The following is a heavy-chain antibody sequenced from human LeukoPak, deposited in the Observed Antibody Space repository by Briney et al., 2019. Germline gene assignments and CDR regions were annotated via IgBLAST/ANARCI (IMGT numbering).Heavy chain of an antibody. V-gene: IGHV3-74*01. D-gene: IGHD3-22*01. CDR1: GFTFSSYW. CDR2: INSDGSST. CDR3: ARVGGYYDSSGYYSVWDY. Sequence: GGSLRLSCAASGFTFSSYWMHWVRQAPGKGLVWVSRINSDGSSTNYADSVKGRFTISRDNAKNTLYLQMNSLRAEDTAVYYCARVGGYYDSSGYYSVWDYWGQGTLVTVSS. J-gene: IGHJ4*02.